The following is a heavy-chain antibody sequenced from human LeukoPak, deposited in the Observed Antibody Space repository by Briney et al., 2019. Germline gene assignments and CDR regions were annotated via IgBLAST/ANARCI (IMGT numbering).Heavy chain of an antibody. Sequence: GGSLRLSCAASGFTFSSYSMNWVRQAPGKGLEWVSFISTIYYADSVKGRFTISRDNAKNSLYLQMNSLRAEDTAVYYCARDRGGSYSAIDYWGQGTLVTVSS. CDR3: ARDRGGSYSAIDY. D-gene: IGHD1-26*01. CDR1: GFTFSSYS. V-gene: IGHV3-48*04. CDR2: ISTI. J-gene: IGHJ4*02.